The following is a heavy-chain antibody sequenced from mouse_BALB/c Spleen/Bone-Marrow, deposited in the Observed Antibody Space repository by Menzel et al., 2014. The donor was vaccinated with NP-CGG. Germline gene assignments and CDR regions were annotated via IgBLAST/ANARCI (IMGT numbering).Heavy chain of an antibody. CDR3: ASPHFDHEHYYGMDY. J-gene: IGHJ4*01. V-gene: IGHV1S126*01. CDR2: IDPSDSET. CDR1: GYSFTNYW. Sequence: QVQLKESGPQLVWPGASVKISCKASGYSFTNYWMLWVKQRPGQGLEWIGMIDPSDSETRLNQKFKDKATLTVDKSSSTAYMQLSSPTSEDSAVYYCASPHFDHEHYYGMDYWGQGTSVTVSS.